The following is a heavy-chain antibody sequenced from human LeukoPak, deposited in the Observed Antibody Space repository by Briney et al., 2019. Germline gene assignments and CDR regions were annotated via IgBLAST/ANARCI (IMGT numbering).Heavy chain of an antibody. D-gene: IGHD3-22*01. J-gene: IGHJ6*02. V-gene: IGHV3-33*01. CDR3: ARDPNRVVSDSSGYYYVISYYYYGMDV. Sequence: GGSLRLSCAASGFTFSSYGMHGVRQAPGKGLEWVAVRWYDGSNKYYADSVKGRFTISRDNSKNTLYLQMNSLRDEDTAVYYCARDPNRVVSDSSGYYYVISYYYYGMDVWGQGTTVTVSS. CDR1: GFTFSSYG. CDR2: RWYDGSNK.